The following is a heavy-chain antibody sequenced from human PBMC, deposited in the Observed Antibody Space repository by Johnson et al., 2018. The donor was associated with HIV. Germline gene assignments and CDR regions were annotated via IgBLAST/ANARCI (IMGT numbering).Heavy chain of an antibody. CDR1: GFTFSDYY. V-gene: IGHV3-11*01. Sequence: QVQLVESGGGLVQPGGSLRLSCAASGFTFSDYYMSWIRQAPGKGLEWVSYISSSGSTIYYADSVKGRFTISRDNAKNSLYLQMNSLRAEDTAIFYCAKRPIMIAFGGINGVDIWGQGTTVTVAS. D-gene: IGHD3-16*01. J-gene: IGHJ3*02. CDR2: ISSSGSTI. CDR3: AKRPIMIAFGGINGVDI.